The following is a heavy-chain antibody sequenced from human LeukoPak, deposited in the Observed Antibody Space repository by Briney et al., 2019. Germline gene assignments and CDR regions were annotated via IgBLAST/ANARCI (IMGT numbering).Heavy chain of an antibody. CDR1: GFTFSDYY. CDR3: ARGSITIFGVVIRTTNTYFDY. J-gene: IGHJ4*02. CDR2: ISSSGSTI. D-gene: IGHD3-3*01. V-gene: IGHV3-11*01. Sequence: PGGSLRLSCAACGFTFSDYYMSWLRQAPGKGLEWVSYISSSGSTIYYADSVKGRFTISSDNAKNSLYLQMNILRAEDTAVYYCARGSITIFGVVIRTTNTYFDYWGQGTLVTVSS.